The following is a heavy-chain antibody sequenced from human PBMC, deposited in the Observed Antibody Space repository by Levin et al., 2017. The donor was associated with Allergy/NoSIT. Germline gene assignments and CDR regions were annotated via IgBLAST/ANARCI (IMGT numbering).Heavy chain of an antibody. CDR2: ISAYNGNT. CDR1: GYTFTSYG. Sequence: ASVKVSCKASGYTFTSYGISWVRQAPGQGLEWMGWISAYNGNTNYAQKLQGRVTMTTDTSTSTAYMELRSLRSDDTAVYYCARDSTAVFWSGYGDAFDIWGQGTMVTVSS. CDR3: ARDSTAVFWSGYGDAFDI. J-gene: IGHJ3*02. D-gene: IGHD3-3*01. V-gene: IGHV1-18*01.